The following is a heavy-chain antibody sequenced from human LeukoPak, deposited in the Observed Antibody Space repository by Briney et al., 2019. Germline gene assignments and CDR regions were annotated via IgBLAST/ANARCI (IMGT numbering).Heavy chain of an antibody. CDR3: VKTYGMGSFSN. J-gene: IGHJ4*02. CDR1: GFTFSSYA. V-gene: IGHV3-64D*06. Sequence: GGSLRLSCSASGFTFSSYAMHWVRQAPGKRLEYVSGLSSNGGYTYYADSVKDRFIISRDNPKNTLYLQMSSLRAEDTAVYYCVKTYGMGSFSNWGQGTLVTVSS. CDR2: LSSNGGYT. D-gene: IGHD3-10*01.